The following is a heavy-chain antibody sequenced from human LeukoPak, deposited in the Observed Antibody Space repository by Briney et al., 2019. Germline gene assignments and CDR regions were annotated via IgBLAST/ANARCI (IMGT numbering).Heavy chain of an antibody. Sequence: GGSLRLSCAASGSIFSNYAMSWVRQAPGKGPEWVSAVNGSGDTTYYADSVKGRFTISRDNSKNTMYLEMNSLRAEDTAVYYCAKDLRAVAGRGPFDYWGQGTLVTVSS. CDR3: AKDLRAVAGRGPFDY. J-gene: IGHJ4*02. V-gene: IGHV3-23*01. D-gene: IGHD6-19*01. CDR1: GSIFSNYA. CDR2: VNGSGDTT.